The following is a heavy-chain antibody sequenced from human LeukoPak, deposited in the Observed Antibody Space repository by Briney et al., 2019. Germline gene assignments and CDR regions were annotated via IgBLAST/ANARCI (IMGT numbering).Heavy chain of an antibody. D-gene: IGHD1-7*01. CDR3: ARDPLITATTTWFDP. J-gene: IGHJ5*02. CDR1: VYTFTIYY. Sequence: ASVKVSCKSSVYTFTIYYIHWVRQAPGQGLEWMGIINTSGGSTRYAQKFQGRVTMTRDTSTKTVYMEMSSLRSEDTAVYYCARDPLITATTTWFDPWGQRTLVTVSS. V-gene: IGHV1-46*01. CDR2: INTSGGST.